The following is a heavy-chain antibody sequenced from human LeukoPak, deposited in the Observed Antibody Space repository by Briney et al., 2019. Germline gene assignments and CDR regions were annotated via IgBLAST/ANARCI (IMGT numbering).Heavy chain of an antibody. Sequence: SQTLSLTCTVSGCSISSGSYYWSWIRQPAGKGLEWIGRIYTSGSTNYNPSLKSRVTISVDTSKNQFSLKLSSVTAADTAVYYCARYSGWYGSDYWGQGTLVTVSS. CDR2: IYTSGST. D-gene: IGHD6-19*01. CDR3: ARYSGWYGSDY. CDR1: GCSISSGSYY. J-gene: IGHJ4*02. V-gene: IGHV4-61*02.